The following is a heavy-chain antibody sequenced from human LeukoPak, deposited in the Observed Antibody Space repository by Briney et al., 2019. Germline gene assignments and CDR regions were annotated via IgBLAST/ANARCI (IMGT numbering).Heavy chain of an antibody. V-gene: IGHV4-39*07. J-gene: IGHJ4*02. CDR3: ASEEVGAKYYFDY. CDR2: IYHSGST. Sequence: PSETLSLTCTVSGGSTSSSSYYWGWIRQPPGKGLEWIGSIYHSGSTYYNPSLKSRVTISVDTSKNQFSLKLSSVTAADTAVYYCASEEVGAKYYFDYWGQGTLVTVSS. D-gene: IGHD1-26*01. CDR1: GGSTSSSSYY.